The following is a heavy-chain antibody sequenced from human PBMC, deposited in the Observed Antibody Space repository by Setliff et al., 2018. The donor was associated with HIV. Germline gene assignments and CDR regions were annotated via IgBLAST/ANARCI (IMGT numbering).Heavy chain of an antibody. CDR2: IIPISGTA. D-gene: IGHD2-2*01. V-gene: IGHV1-69*05. J-gene: IGHJ5*02. CDR3: ARDFGGYCSSMSCPGLFDP. CDR1: GGTFSNYG. Sequence: ASVKVSCKASGGTFSNYGMCWVRQAPGQGLEWMGGIIPISGTANYAQKFQGRVTITTDESTSTAYMELSGLRSEDTAVYYCARDFGGYCSSMSCPGLFDPWGQGTLVTVSS.